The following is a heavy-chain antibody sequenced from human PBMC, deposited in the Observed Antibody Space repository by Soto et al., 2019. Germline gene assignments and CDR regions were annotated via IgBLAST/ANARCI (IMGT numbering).Heavy chain of an antibody. Sequence: PNIPTKCSGYSFINYFFGLVSTLPGKGLEWMGIIYPGDSDTRYSPSFQGQVTISADKSISTAYLQWSSLKASDTAMYYCAKLKYQPQSPFDSWVQGTLVIVSS. CDR3: AKLKYQPQSPFDS. CDR1: GYSFINYF. V-gene: IGHV5-51*01. D-gene: IGHD2-2*01. J-gene: IGHJ4*02. CDR2: IYPGDSDT.